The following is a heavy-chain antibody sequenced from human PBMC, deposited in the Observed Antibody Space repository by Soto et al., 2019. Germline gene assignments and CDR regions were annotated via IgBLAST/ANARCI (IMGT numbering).Heavy chain of an antibody. CDR2: ISGSGGST. V-gene: IGHV3-23*01. CDR3: AKLPYQLLLGGWFDP. Sequence: GGSLRLSCAASGFTFSSYAMSWVRQAPGKGLEWVSAISGSGGSTYYADSVKGRFTISRDNSKNTLYLQMNSLRAEDTAVYYCAKLPYQLLLGGWFDPWGQGTLVTVSS. J-gene: IGHJ5*02. CDR1: GFTFSSYA. D-gene: IGHD2-2*01.